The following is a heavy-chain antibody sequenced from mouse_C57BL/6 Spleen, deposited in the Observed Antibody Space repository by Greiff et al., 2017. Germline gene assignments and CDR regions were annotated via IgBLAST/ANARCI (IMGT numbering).Heavy chain of an antibody. CDR1: GYSITSGYY. D-gene: IGHD1-1*01. CDR3: ARGSPWFAY. Sequence: EVQRVESGPGLVKPSQSLSLTCSVAGYSITSGYYWNWIRQFPGNKLEWMGYISYDGSNNYNPSLKNRISITRDTSKNQFFLKLNSVTTEDTATYYCARGSPWFAYWGQGTLVTVSA. J-gene: IGHJ3*01. CDR2: ISYDGSN. V-gene: IGHV3-6*01.